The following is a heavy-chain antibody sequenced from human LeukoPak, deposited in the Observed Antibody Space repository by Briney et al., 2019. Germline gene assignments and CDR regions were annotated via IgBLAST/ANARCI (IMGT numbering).Heavy chain of an antibody. CDR2: ISGSGGST. V-gene: IGHV3-23*01. J-gene: IGHJ4*02. D-gene: IGHD2/OR15-2a*01. Sequence: PGGSLRLSCAVSGFTFSSYVMSWVRQAPGKGLEWVSAISGSGGSTYYADSVKGRFTISRDNSRNTLYLQMNSLRAEDTAVYYCAKGQVFQCDYWGQGTLVTVSS. CDR1: GFTFSSYV. CDR3: AKGQVFQCDY.